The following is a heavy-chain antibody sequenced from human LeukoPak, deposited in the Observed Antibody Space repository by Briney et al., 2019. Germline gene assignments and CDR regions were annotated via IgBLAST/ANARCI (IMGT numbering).Heavy chain of an antibody. CDR2: RYSGGMT. Sequence: GGSLRLSCSASGFIVNNYYMTWVRQAPGKGLECVSIRYSGGMTYYADSVKGRFTISADNSKNTVNLQMNSLRVEDTAIYYCARMFGGNYYGYYFDNWGQGSMLTVSS. CDR1: GFIVNNYY. CDR3: ARMFGGNYYGYYFDN. V-gene: IGHV3-53*01. D-gene: IGHD5-12*01. J-gene: IGHJ4*02.